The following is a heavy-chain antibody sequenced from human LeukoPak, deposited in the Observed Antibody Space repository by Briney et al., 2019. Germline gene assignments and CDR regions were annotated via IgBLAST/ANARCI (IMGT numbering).Heavy chain of an antibody. CDR1: GGSISSYY. V-gene: IGHV4-59*08. J-gene: IGHJ4*02. Sequence: SETLPLTCTVSGGSISSYYWSWIRQPPGKGLEWIGYIYYSGSTNYNPSLKSRVTISVDTSKNQFSLKLSSVTAADTAVYYCARLNYYDSSRFFDYWGQGTLVTVSS. CDR2: IYYSGST. D-gene: IGHD3-22*01. CDR3: ARLNYYDSSRFFDY.